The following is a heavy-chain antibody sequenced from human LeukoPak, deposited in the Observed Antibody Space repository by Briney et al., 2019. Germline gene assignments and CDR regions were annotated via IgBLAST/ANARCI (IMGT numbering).Heavy chain of an antibody. V-gene: IGHV1-69*13. J-gene: IGHJ5*02. CDR3: AGAMVRGAGANWFDP. CDR2: IIPIFGTA. D-gene: IGHD3-10*01. Sequence: ASVKVSCKASGGTFSSYAISWVRQAPGQGLEWMGGIIPIFGTANYAQKFQGRVTITADESTSTAYMELSSLRSEDTAVYYCAGAMVRGAGANWFDPWGQGTLVTVSS. CDR1: GGTFSSYA.